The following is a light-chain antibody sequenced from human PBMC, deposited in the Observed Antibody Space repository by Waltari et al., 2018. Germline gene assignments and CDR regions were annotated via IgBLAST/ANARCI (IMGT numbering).Light chain of an antibody. CDR2: DVN. J-gene: IGLJ1*01. CDR3: CSYAGNYANYV. Sequence: QSALIQPRAVSRSPGQSVIIPCTGASSDVCAYDYVSWYQQPPGKAPTLIIYDVNNRPSGVPDRFSGSKSGNTASLTISGLQAEDEADYYCCSYAGNYANYVFGTGTKLT. CDR1: SSDVCAYDY. V-gene: IGLV2-11*01.